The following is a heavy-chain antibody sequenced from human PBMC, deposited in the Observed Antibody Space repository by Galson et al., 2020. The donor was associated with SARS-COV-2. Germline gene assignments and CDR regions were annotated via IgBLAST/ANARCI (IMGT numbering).Heavy chain of an antibody. D-gene: IGHD3-22*01. CDR3: AREDYDSSGYYYDPRYYYGMDV. CDR1: GFTFSSYS. CDR2: ISSSSSTI. J-gene: IGHJ6*02. V-gene: IGHV3-48*02. Sequence: TGGSLRLSCAASGFTFSSYSMNWVRQAPGKGLEWVSYISSSSSTIYYADPVKGRFTISRDNAKNSLYLQMNSLRDEDTAVYYCAREDYDSSGYYYDPRYYYGMDVWGQGTTVTVSS.